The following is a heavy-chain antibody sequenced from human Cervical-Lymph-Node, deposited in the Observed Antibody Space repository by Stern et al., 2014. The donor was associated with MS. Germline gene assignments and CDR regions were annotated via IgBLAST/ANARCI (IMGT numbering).Heavy chain of an antibody. Sequence: VQLVESGTEVRKSGASVKISCKASGYTFIVYYMHWVRQAPGQGLEWMGLIIPGDGTTSYSQNLQVRVTMTRDTATSTVYMHLSSLRSEDTAVYFCARGVTRSSYYYGLDVWGQGTTVTVSS. CDR2: IIPGDGTT. V-gene: IGHV1-46*01. CDR3: ARGVTRSSYYYGLDV. J-gene: IGHJ6*02. CDR1: GYTFIVYY. D-gene: IGHD3-16*02.